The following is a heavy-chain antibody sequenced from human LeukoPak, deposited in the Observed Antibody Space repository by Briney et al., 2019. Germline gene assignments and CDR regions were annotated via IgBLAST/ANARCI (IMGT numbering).Heavy chain of an antibody. CDR3: AKSQLG. J-gene: IGHJ4*02. D-gene: IGHD1-1*01. CDR2: IRYDESDK. CDR1: GFTFSSYD. Sequence: PGGSLRLSCAASGFTFSSYDVHWIRQAPGKGLDWVAFIRYDESDKYYADSVKGRFTISRDNSKNTLFPQMNNLRPEDTAVYYCAKSQLGWGQGTLVTVSS. V-gene: IGHV3-30*02.